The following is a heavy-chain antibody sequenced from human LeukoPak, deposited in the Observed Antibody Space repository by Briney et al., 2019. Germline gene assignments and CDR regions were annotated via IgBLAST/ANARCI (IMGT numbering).Heavy chain of an antibody. CDR1: GYTFTSYG. D-gene: IGHD2-2*01. V-gene: IGHV1-18*01. Sequence: ASVKVSCKASGYTFTSYGISWVRQAPGQGLEWMGWISAYNGNTNYAQKLQGRVTMTTDTSTSTAYMELRSLRSDDTAVYYCARGPHIVVVPAAGGLGPHYFDYWGQGTLVTVSS. J-gene: IGHJ4*02. CDR2: ISAYNGNT. CDR3: ARGPHIVVVPAAGGLGPHYFDY.